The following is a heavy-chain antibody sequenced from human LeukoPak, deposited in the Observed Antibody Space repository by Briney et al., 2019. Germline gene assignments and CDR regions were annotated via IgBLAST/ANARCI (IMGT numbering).Heavy chain of an antibody. V-gene: IGHV1-18*01. Sequence: GASVKVSCKASGYTFTSYGISWVRQAAGQGLEWMGWISAYNGNTNYAQNLQGRVTMTTDTSTSTAYMELRSLRSDDTAVYYCARDPVDIVATAHFDYWGQGTLVTVSS. D-gene: IGHD5-12*01. J-gene: IGHJ4*02. CDR1: GYTFTSYG. CDR2: ISAYNGNT. CDR3: ARDPVDIVATAHFDY.